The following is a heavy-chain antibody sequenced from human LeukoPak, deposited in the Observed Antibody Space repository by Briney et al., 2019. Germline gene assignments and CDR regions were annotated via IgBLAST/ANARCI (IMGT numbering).Heavy chain of an antibody. J-gene: IGHJ5*02. CDR1: GFTFRIYS. D-gene: IGHD3-10*01. CDR3: AKDRGTMVRGTPLFDP. V-gene: IGHV3-30*02. Sequence: GGSLRLSCAASGFTFRIYSMNWVRQAPGKGLEWVAFIRYDGSNKYYADSVKGRFTVSRDNSKNTLYLQMKSLRAEDTAVYYCAKDRGTMVRGTPLFDPWGQGTLVTVSS. CDR2: IRYDGSNK.